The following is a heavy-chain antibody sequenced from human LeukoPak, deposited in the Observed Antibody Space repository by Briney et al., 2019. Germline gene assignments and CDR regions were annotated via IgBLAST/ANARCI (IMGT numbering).Heavy chain of an antibody. CDR3: ATPLSGTYSSYSGLGV. V-gene: IGHV3-30*03. Sequence: GSSLRLSCAASGFIFRNYGMHWVRQAPGKGLEWVAVISYDGSKKYFADSVKGRFTVSRDDSKNTVYLQMNSLRPDDTAVYYCATPLSGTYSSYSGLGVWGQGTTVTVSS. D-gene: IGHD1-26*01. J-gene: IGHJ6*02. CDR1: GFIFRNYG. CDR2: ISYDGSKK.